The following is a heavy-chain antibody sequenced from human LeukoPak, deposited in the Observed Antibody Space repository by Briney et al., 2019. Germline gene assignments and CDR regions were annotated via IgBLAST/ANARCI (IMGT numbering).Heavy chain of an antibody. CDR1: GFTFSDSY. V-gene: IGHV3-11*03. CDR3: ARHYYDSSGYRYYFDY. CDR2: ISSSSSYT. D-gene: IGHD3-22*01. Sequence: GGSLRLSCAASGFTFSDSYMSWIRQAPGKGLEWISYISSSSSYTNYADSVKGRFTNSRDNAKNSLYLQMNSLRAEDTAVYYCARHYYDSSGYRYYFDYWGQGTLVTVSS. J-gene: IGHJ4*02.